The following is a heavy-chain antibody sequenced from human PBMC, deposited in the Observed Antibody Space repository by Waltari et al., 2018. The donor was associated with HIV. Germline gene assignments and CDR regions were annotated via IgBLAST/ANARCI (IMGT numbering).Heavy chain of an antibody. J-gene: IGHJ4*02. D-gene: IGHD3-10*01. CDR2: IYWNDNE. CDR1: GFTLTTRGVV. Sequence: QITLKESGPTLLKPTQTLTLTSSFSGFTLTTRGVVVGWLRQPPGKALEWLALIYWNDNERFTSSLRNRLTITKDTSSKQVVLTMTNMDPSDTGTYYCAHSAYYYGSGPSYFDSWGQGILVTVSS. V-gene: IGHV2-5*01. CDR3: AHSAYYYGSGPSYFDS.